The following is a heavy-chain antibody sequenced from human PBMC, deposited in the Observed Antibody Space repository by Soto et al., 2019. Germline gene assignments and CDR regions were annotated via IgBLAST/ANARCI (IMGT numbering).Heavy chain of an antibody. J-gene: IGHJ4*02. V-gene: IGHV1-3*01. CDR1: GYTFTSYT. D-gene: IGHD6-19*01. CDR3: ATGSPSSGWPAPLGY. CDR2: INAGNGNT. Sequence: QVPLVQSGAEVKKPGASVKVSCKASGYTFTSYTMHWVRQAPGQRLEWMGWINAGNGNTKYSQKFHGRVTITRDTSASTAYMELSSLRSKDTAVYYCATGSPSSGWPAPLGYWGQGTLVSVSS.